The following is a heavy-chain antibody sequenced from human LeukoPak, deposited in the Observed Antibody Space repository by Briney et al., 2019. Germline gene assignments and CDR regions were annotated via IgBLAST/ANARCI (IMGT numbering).Heavy chain of an antibody. J-gene: IGHJ6*02. D-gene: IGHD6-19*01. CDR3: ARGTDSSGWYGTVMDV. CDR1: GYTFTTYG. CDR2: ISAYNSYT. Sequence: GASVKVSCKASGYTFTTYGLSWVRQAPGQGLEWMGWISAYNSYTNYAQKLQGRLTMTTDTSTSTAYMELRSLRSDDTAVYYCARGTDSSGWYGTVMDVWGQGTTVTVSS. V-gene: IGHV1-18*01.